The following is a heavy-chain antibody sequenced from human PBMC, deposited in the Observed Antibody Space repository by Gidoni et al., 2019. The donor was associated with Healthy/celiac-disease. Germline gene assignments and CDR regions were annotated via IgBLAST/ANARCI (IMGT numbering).Heavy chain of an antibody. J-gene: IGHJ4*02. D-gene: IGHD1-26*01. V-gene: IGHV3-33*01. CDR3: ARAPFPWSGSYYWGY. Sequence: VQPGRSLRLSCAASGFTFSSYGMHWVRQAPGKGLEWVAVIWYDGSNKYYADSVKGRFTISRDNSKNTLYLQMNSLRAEDTAVYYCARAPFPWSGSYYWGYWGQGTLVTVSS. CDR2: IWYDGSNK. CDR1: GFTFSSYG.